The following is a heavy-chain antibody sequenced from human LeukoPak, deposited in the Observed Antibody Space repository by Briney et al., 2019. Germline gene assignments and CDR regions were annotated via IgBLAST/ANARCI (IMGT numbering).Heavy chain of an antibody. V-gene: IGHV3-33*01. J-gene: IGHJ3*02. Sequence: PGRSLRLSCVASGFTFSSYGMYWVRQAPGKGLEWVAVIWYDGSNKYYADSVKGRFTISRDNSKNTLYLQMNSLRAEDTAVYHCARDIRWYGSGSEGAFDIWGQGTMVTVSS. CDR2: IWYDGSNK. CDR3: ARDIRWYGSGSEGAFDI. CDR1: GFTFSSYG. D-gene: IGHD3-10*01.